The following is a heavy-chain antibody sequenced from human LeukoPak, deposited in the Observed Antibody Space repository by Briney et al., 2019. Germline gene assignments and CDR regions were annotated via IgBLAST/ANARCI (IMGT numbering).Heavy chain of an antibody. V-gene: IGHV3-30*18. CDR2: ISYDGSNK. Sequence: GRSLRLSCAASGFTFSSYGMHWVRQAPGKGLEWVAVISYDGSNKYYADSVKGRFTISRDNSKNTLYLQMNSLRAEDTAVYYCAKVSNTAMVRSYWGQGTLVTVSS. CDR3: AKVSNTAMVRSY. CDR1: GFTFSSYG. D-gene: IGHD5-18*01. J-gene: IGHJ4*02.